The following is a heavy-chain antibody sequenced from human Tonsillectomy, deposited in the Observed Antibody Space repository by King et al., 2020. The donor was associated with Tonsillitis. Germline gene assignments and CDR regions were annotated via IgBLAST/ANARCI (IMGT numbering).Heavy chain of an antibody. CDR1: GYSFTSYW. V-gene: IGHV5-51*01. CDR2: IYPGDSDT. D-gene: IGHD6-19*01. Sequence: VQLVESGAEVKKPGESLKISCKGSGYSFTSYWIGWVRQMPGKGLEWMGIIYPGDSDTRYSPSFQGQVTISADKSISTAYLQWSSLKASDTAMYYCARHKPRWLTHHNYYYMDVWGKGTTVTVSS. J-gene: IGHJ6*03. CDR3: ARHKPRWLTHHNYYYMDV.